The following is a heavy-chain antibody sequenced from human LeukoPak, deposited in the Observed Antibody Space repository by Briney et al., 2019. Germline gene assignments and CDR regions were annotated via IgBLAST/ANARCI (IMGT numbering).Heavy chain of an antibody. CDR2: INPNSGDT. V-gene: IGHV1-2*02. CDR1: GYIFIGYY. Sequence: ASVKVSCKASGYIFIGYYMHWVRQAPGQGLEWMGWINPNSGDTNYAQKFQGRVTMTRHTSISTAYMELSRLRSDDTAVYYCARAGDSSGYYWIFDYWGQGTLVTVSS. CDR3: ARAGDSSGYYWIFDY. J-gene: IGHJ4*02. D-gene: IGHD3-22*01.